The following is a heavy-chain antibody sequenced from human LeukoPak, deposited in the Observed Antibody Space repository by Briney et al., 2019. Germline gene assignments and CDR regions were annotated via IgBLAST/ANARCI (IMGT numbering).Heavy chain of an antibody. V-gene: IGHV4-34*01. Sequence: SETLSLTCAVYGGSFSGYYWSWIRQPPGKGLEWIGEINHSGSTNYNPSLKSRVTISVDTSKNQFSLKLSSVTATDTAVYYCARLEVAAAGSRWFDPWGQGTLVTVSS. CDR1: GGSFSGYY. J-gene: IGHJ5*02. CDR2: INHSGST. D-gene: IGHD6-13*01. CDR3: ARLEVAAAGSRWFDP.